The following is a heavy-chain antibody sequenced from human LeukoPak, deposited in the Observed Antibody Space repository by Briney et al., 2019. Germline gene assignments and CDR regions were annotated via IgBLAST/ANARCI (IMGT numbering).Heavy chain of an antibody. V-gene: IGHV3-21*01. CDR3: ARDGINAEFDP. Sequence: GGSLRLSCAASGFTFSRYSMNWVRQAPGKGLEWVSSISSSSSYIYYADSVKGRFTISRDNAKNSLYLQMNSLRAEDTAVHYCARDGINAEFDPWGQGTLVTVSS. J-gene: IGHJ5*02. CDR2: ISSSSSYI. CDR1: GFTFSRYS.